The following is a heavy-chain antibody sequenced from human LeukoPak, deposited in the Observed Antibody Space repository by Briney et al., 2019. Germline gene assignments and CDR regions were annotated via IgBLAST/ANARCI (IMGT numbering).Heavy chain of an antibody. CDR3: ARRGPRRPFDP. V-gene: IGHV4-34*01. CDR2: INHSGST. J-gene: IGHJ5*02. D-gene: IGHD6-6*01. Sequence: PSETLSLTCAVYGGSFSGYYWSWIRQPPGKGLEWIGEINHSGSTNYNPSLKSRVTISVDTSKNQFSLKLSSVTAADTAVYYCARRGPRRPFDPWGQGTLVTVSS. CDR1: GGSFSGYY.